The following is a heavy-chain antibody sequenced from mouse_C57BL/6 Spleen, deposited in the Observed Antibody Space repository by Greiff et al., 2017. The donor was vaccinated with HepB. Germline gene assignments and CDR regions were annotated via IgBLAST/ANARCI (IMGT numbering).Heavy chain of an antibody. D-gene: IGHD1-1*01. CDR3: ARYYYGSRDYAMDY. J-gene: IGHJ4*01. CDR1: GYTFTSYW. CDR2: IDPSDSET. Sequence: QVQLKQPGAELVRPGSSVKLSCKASGYTFTSYWMHWVKQRPIQGLEWIGNIDPSDSETHYNQKFKDKATLTVDKSSSTAYMQLSSLTSEDSAVYYCARYYYGSRDYAMDYWGQGTSVTVSS. V-gene: IGHV1-52*01.